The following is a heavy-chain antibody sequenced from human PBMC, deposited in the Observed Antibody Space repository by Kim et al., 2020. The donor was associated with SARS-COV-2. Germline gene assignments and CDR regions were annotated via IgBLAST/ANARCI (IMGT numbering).Heavy chain of an antibody. Sequence: GGSLRLSCAASGFTFSSYGMHWVRQAPGKGLEWVAVISYDGSNKYYADSVKGRFTISRDNSKNTLYLQMNSLRAEDRAVYYCAKGDSGSYSVSDYWGQGTLVTVSS. J-gene: IGHJ4*02. CDR3: AKGDSGSYSVSDY. CDR2: ISYDGSNK. V-gene: IGHV3-30*18. D-gene: IGHD1-26*01. CDR1: GFTFSSYG.